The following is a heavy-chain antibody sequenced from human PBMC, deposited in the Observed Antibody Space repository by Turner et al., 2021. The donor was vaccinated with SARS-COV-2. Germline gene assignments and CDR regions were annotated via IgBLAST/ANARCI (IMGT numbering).Heavy chain of an antibody. D-gene: IGHD6-19*01. V-gene: IGHV3-33*01. Sequence: QVQLVESGGGVVQPGRSLRLSCAASGFTFSSYGIHWVRQGPGKGLEWGAVIWYDGSNKYYADSVKGRFTISRDNSKNTLYLQMNSLRAEDTAVYYCAREGQWQVLDAFDIWGQGTTVTVS. CDR1: GFTFSSYG. J-gene: IGHJ3*02. CDR2: IWYDGSNK. CDR3: AREGQWQVLDAFDI.